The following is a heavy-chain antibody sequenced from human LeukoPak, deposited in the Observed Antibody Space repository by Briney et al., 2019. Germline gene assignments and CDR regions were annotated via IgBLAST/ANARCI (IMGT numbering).Heavy chain of an antibody. J-gene: IGHJ6*02. CDR1: GGSFSGYY. Sequence: SDTLTLTCAVYGGSFSGYYWSWIRQPPGKGLEWIGEINHSGSTNYNPSLNSRVTISVDTAKNQFSLKLSSVTAADTAVYYCARAPYYYGSGSYLPYYYYGMDVWGQGTAVTVSS. CDR3: ARAPYYYGSGSYLPYYYYGMDV. V-gene: IGHV4-34*01. CDR2: INHSGST. D-gene: IGHD3-10*01.